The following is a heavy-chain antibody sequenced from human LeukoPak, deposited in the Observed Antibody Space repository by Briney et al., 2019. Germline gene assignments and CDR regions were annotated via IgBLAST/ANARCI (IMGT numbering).Heavy chain of an antibody. V-gene: IGHV3-13*01. CDR2: IGTAGDT. Sequence: GGSLRLSCAASGFTFSNYDMHWVRQATGKGLEWVSAIGTAGDTYYPGSVKGRFTISRENAKNSLYLQMNSLRAGDTAVYYCARGVPAYCGGDCYSDAFDIWGQGTMVTVSS. CDR1: GFTFSNYD. D-gene: IGHD2-21*02. CDR3: ARGVPAYCGGDCYSDAFDI. J-gene: IGHJ3*02.